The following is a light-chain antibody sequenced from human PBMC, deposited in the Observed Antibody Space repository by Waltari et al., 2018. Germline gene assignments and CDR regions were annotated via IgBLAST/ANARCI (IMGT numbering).Light chain of an antibody. CDR3: SSYTTSSTVYV. V-gene: IGLV2-14*03. Sequence: QSALTQPASVSGSPGQSITISCTGTSSDVGTYDYVSWYQQHPGKAPKLMIYDVTKRPSAFAIPFSGSKSGNTASLTISGLQAEDEADYYCSSYTTSSTVYVFGTGTKVTVL. CDR2: DVT. J-gene: IGLJ1*01. CDR1: SSDVGTYDY.